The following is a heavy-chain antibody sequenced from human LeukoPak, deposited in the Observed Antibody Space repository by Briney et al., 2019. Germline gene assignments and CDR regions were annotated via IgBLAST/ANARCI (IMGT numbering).Heavy chain of an antibody. CDR2: ITGSGNTK. D-gene: IGHD3-22*01. V-gene: IGHV3-48*03. Sequence: GGSLRLSCAASGFTFSTYEMNWVRQAPGKGLEWLSYITGSGNTKYYADSVRGRFTISRDNSKNSLYLQINSLRAEDTAVYYCARLLDISDHWGQGTLVTVSS. J-gene: IGHJ4*02. CDR3: ARLLDISDH. CDR1: GFTFSTYE.